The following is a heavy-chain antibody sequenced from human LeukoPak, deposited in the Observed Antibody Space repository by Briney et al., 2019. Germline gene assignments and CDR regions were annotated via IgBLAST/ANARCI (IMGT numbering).Heavy chain of an antibody. CDR2: INHSGST. J-gene: IGHJ4*02. CDR1: GGAFSGYY. V-gene: IGHV4-34*01. Sequence: NPSETLSLTCAVYGGAFSGYYWSWIREPPGKGLEWIGEINHSGSTNYNPSLKSRVTISVDTSKNQFSLKLSSVTAADTAVYYCARHWRSVGVDYWGQGTLVTVSS. D-gene: IGHD3-10*01. CDR3: ARHWRSVGVDY.